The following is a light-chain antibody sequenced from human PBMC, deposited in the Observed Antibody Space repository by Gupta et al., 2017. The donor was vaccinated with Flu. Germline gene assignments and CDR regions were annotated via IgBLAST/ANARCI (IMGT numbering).Light chain of an antibody. CDR3: QVWDSSTEV. V-gene: IGLV3-9*01. J-gene: IGLJ2*01. CDR1: NIENRN. CDR2: RDI. Sequence: ALGQMSSITCGGNNIENRNVHWYQQKPGQAPVLVIYRDISRPAGIPERSSGSNSGNTATLTISGAQAGDEADYYCQVWDSSTEVFGGGSKLTVL.